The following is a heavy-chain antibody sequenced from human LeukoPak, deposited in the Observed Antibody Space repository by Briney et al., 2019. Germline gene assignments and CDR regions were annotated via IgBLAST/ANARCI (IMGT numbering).Heavy chain of an antibody. CDR3: ARDRSAAGTDYFDY. J-gene: IGHJ4*02. V-gene: IGHV3-30-3*01. D-gene: IGHD6-13*01. Sequence: GGSLRLSCAASGFTSSSSAMHWVRQAPGKGLEWVAVISYDGSNKYYADSVKGRLTISRDNSKNTLYLQMNSLRAEDTAVYYCARDRSAAGTDYFDYWGQGTLVTVSS. CDR2: ISYDGSNK. CDR1: GFTSSSSA.